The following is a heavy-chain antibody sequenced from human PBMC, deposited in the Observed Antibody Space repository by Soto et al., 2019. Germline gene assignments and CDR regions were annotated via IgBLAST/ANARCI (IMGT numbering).Heavy chain of an antibody. CDR2: INAVNGNT. V-gene: IGHV1-3*01. J-gene: IGHJ4*02. CDR3: ANALGLYYFDY. CDR1: GYTFTSYA. Sequence: QVQLVQSGAEVKKPGASVKVSCKASGYTFTSYAMHWVRQAPGQRLEWMGWINAVNGNTKYSQKFQVRVTITRDTSASTAYMELSSLRSEDTAVYYCANALGLYYFDYWGQGPLVTVSS. D-gene: IGHD3-16*01.